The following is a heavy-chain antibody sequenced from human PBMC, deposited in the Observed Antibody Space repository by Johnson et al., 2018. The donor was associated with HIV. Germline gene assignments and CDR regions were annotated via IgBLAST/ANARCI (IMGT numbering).Heavy chain of an antibody. V-gene: IGHV3-30*02. J-gene: IGHJ3*02. CDR3: ARDMGHRQLARDAFDI. CDR2: IRYDGTNK. D-gene: IGHD6-6*01. CDR1: GFTFSTYG. Sequence: QMLLVESGGGVVQPGGSLRLSCAASGFTFSTYGMHWVRQAPGKGLEWVAFIRYDGTNKYYAGSVKGRFTISRDNSKNMLYLQMNSLRAEDTAVYYCARDMGHRQLARDAFDIWGQGTMVTVSS.